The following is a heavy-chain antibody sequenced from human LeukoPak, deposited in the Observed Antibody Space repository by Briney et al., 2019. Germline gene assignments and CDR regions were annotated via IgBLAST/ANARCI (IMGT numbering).Heavy chain of an antibody. Sequence: GASVKVSCKASGCTFTSYGISWVRQAPGQGLEWMGWISAYNGNTNYAQKLQGRVTMTTDTSTSTAYMELRSLRSEDTAVYYCARGSSGAYYYDSSEGAFDIWGQGTMVTVSS. D-gene: IGHD3-22*01. CDR1: GCTFTSYG. V-gene: IGHV1-18*01. CDR3: ARGSSGAYYYDSSEGAFDI. CDR2: ISAYNGNT. J-gene: IGHJ3*02.